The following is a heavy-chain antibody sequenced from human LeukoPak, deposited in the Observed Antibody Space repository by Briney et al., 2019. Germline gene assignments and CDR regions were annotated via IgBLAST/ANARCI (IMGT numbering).Heavy chain of an antibody. CDR3: VRVRYCSSTNCHGGWFDP. D-gene: IGHD2-2*01. CDR2: ISSNSDYT. CDR1: GFTFSDYY. Sequence: GGSLRLSCAASGFTFSDYYMSWIRQAPGKGLEWISYISSNSDYTNYADSVKGRFTISRDNAKNSLYLQMNSLGAEDTAVYYCVRVRYCSSTNCHGGWFDPWGQGTLVTVSS. V-gene: IGHV3-11*06. J-gene: IGHJ5*02.